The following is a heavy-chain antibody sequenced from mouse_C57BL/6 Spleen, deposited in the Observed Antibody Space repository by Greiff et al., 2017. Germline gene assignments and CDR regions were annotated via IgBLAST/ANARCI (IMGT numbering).Heavy chain of an antibody. Sequence: VQLQQPGAELVKPGASVKISCKASGYTFTDYYMNWVKQSHGQSLEWIGDINPNNGGTSYNQKFKGKATLTVDNSSSTAYMELRSRTSEDSAVYYCELCIYYGYAMDYWGQGTSVTVSS. V-gene: IGHV1-26*01. D-gene: IGHD2-1*01. CDR3: ELCIYYGYAMDY. CDR2: INPNNGGT. CDR1: GYTFTDYY. J-gene: IGHJ4*01.